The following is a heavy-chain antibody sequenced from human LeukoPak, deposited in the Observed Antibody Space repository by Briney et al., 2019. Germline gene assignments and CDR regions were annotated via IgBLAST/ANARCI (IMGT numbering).Heavy chain of an antibody. J-gene: IGHJ4*02. V-gene: IGHV3-33*06. CDR3: AKDICGGDCYPHGGY. D-gene: IGHD2-21*01. CDR1: GFTFSSYG. CDR2: IWYDGSNK. Sequence: PGRSLRLSCAASGFTFSSYGMHWVRQAPGKGLEWVAVIWYDGSNKYYADSLKGRFTISRDNSKDTLYLQMNSLRAEDTAIYYCAKDICGGDCYPHGGYWGQGTLVTVSS.